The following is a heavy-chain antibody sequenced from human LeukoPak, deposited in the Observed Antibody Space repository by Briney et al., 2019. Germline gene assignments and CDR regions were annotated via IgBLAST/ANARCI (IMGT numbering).Heavy chain of an antibody. Sequence: PGGSLRLSCAASGFTFSSYSMSWVRQAPGKGLEWVSLISGSGGRTYYADSVKGRFTISRDNSKNTLYLQTNSLRAEDTAVYYCARSSSVFRGSSAYYFDYWGQGTLVTVSS. D-gene: IGHD3-10*01. J-gene: IGHJ4*02. CDR1: GFTFSSYS. CDR2: ISGSGGRT. V-gene: IGHV3-23*01. CDR3: ARSSSVFRGSSAYYFDY.